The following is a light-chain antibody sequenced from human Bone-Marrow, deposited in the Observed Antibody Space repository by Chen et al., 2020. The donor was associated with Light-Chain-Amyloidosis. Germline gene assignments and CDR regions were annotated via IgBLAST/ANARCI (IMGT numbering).Light chain of an antibody. CDR2: DDS. CDR3: QVWDRSSDRPV. J-gene: IGLJ3*02. Sequence: SYVLTQPSSVSVAPGQTATIACGGNNIGSTSVHWYQQTPGQAPLLVVYDDSAGPSGIPERLSGSNSGNTATLTISRVEAGDEADYYCQVWDRSSDRPVFGGGTKLTVL. CDR1: NIGSTS. V-gene: IGLV3-21*02.